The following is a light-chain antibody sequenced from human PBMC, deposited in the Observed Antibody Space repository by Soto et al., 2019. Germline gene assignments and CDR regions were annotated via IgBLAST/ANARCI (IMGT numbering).Light chain of an antibody. J-gene: IGKJ2*01. CDR2: DAS. V-gene: IGKV3-11*01. Sequence: EIVLTQSPATLSLSPGERATLSCRASQSVSTYLAWYQQKPGQAPRLLIYDASNRATGIPARFSGSGSGTDFTLTIINLEPEDFAVYFCQQRGDWPPYTFGQGTKLEIK. CDR3: QQRGDWPPYT. CDR1: QSVSTY.